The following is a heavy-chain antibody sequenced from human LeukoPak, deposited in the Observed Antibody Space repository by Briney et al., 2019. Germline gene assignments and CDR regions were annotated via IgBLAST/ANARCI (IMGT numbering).Heavy chain of an antibody. J-gene: IGHJ4*02. V-gene: IGHV3-30*04. CDR3: ATEGAYCGDDCFSFLDY. CDR2: ISSDGSNK. CDR1: GFTFSNYA. Sequence: GGSLRLSCAASGFTFSNYAVHWVRQAPGKGLEWVAVISSDGSNKYYADSVKGRFTISRGNSKNTLYLQMNSLRTEDTAVYYCATEGAYCGDDCFSFLDYWGQGTLVTVSS. D-gene: IGHD2-21*02.